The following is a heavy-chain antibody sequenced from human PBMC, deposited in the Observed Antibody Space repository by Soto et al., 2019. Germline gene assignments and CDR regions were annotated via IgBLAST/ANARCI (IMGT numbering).Heavy chain of an antibody. CDR1: GFTFSSYS. J-gene: IGHJ5*02. V-gene: IGHV3-23*01. CDR2: ISGSVGST. CDR3: AKDSLEAAGTRGPSWFDP. Sequence: XGALTLSCAASGFTFSSYSMSWVRQAPGKGLEWVSAISGSVGSTYYADSVKGRFTISRDNSKNTLYLQMNSLRAEDTAVYYCAKDSLEAAGTRGPSWFDPWGQGTLVTVSS. D-gene: IGHD6-13*01.